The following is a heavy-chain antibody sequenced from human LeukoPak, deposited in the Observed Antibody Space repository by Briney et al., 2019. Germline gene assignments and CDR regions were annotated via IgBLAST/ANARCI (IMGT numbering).Heavy chain of an antibody. D-gene: IGHD2-2*02. V-gene: IGHV3-7*04. CDR1: GFXFSSYW. J-gene: IGHJ5*02. Sequence: GGSLRLSCAASGFXFSSYWISWVRQAPGKGLEWVATIKQNGSEKYYVDSVKGRFTISRDNAKNSLYLQKNSLRAEDTAVYYCARVYIVVVPAAKPRWDWFDPWGQGTLVTVSS. CDR3: ARVYIVVVPAAKPRWDWFDP. CDR2: IKQNGSEK.